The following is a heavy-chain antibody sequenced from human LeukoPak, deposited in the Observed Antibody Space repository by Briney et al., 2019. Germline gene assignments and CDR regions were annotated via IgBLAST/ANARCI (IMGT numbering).Heavy chain of an antibody. D-gene: IGHD3-22*01. J-gene: IGHJ4*02. V-gene: IGHV4-59*08. CDR2: IYYSGST. Sequence: PSETLSLTCTVSGGSISSYHWSWIRQPPGKGLEWIGYIYYSGSTNYNPSLKSRVTISVDTSKNQFSLKLSSVTAADTAVYYCARVTYSYDSSGYYYFDYWGQGTLVTVSS. CDR3: ARVTYSYDSSGYYYFDY. CDR1: GGSISSYH.